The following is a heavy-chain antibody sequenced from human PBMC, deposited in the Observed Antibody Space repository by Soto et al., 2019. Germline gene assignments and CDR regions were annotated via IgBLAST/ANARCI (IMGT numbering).Heavy chain of an antibody. V-gene: IGHV4-31*03. CDR3: ARKATVTTCFDY. Sequence: QVQLQESGPGLVKPSQTLSLTCTVSGGSISSGGYYWSWIRQHPGKGLEWIGYIYYSGITYYNPSLKSRVTISVDTSKNQFPLKLSSVTAADTAVYYCARKATVTTCFDYWGQGTLVTVSS. J-gene: IGHJ4*02. D-gene: IGHD4-17*01. CDR1: GGSISSGGYY. CDR2: IYYSGIT.